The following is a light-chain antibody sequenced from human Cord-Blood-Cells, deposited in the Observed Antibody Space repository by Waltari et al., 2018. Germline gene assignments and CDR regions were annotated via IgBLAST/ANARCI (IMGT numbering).Light chain of an antibody. V-gene: IGKV3-11*01. CDR2: DAS. J-gene: IGKJ2*01. Sequence: IVLTQSPATLSLSPGERSTPSCRASQSVSSYLAWYQQKPGQAPRLLIYDASNRATCIPARFSGSGSETDFTLTISSLEPEDFAVYYCQQRSNWPPYTFGQGTKLEIK. CDR3: QQRSNWPPYT. CDR1: QSVSSY.